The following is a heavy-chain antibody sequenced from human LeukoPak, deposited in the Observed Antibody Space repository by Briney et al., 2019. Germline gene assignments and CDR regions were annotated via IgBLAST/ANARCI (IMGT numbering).Heavy chain of an antibody. D-gene: IGHD2-2*02. CDR1: GGSFSGYY. CDR3: ARHHCSSTSCYTGIGDLNWFDP. V-gene: IGHV4-34*01. Sequence: SETLSLTCAVYGGSFSGYYWSWIRQPPGKGLEWIGEINHSGSTNYNPSLKSRVTISVDTSKNQFSLKLSSVTAADTAVYYCARHHCSSTSCYTGIGDLNWFDPWGQGTLVTVSS. J-gene: IGHJ5*02. CDR2: INHSGST.